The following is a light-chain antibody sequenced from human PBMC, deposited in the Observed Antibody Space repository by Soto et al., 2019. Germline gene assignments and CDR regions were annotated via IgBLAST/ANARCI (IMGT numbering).Light chain of an antibody. V-gene: IGLV2-14*03. CDR2: AVS. J-gene: IGLJ1*01. CDR3: ISYTDRQSYL. CDR1: SSEIGSYDH. Sequence: QSALTQPASVAGSPGQSITISCSGTSSEIGSYDHVAWYQQFPGKSPKLIIYAVSDRPSGVSDRFSGSKSGISASLTISGLQTEDEADYYCISYTDRQSYLFGTGTKVTVL.